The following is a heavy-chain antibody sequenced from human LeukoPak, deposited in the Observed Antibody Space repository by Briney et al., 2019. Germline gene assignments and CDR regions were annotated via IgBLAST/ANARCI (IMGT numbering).Heavy chain of an antibody. CDR3: ARRDYGEPPGVFNI. CDR1: GGSISSYY. J-gene: IGHJ3*02. V-gene: IGHV4-59*08. Sequence: SETLSLTCTVSGGSISSYYWSWIRQPPGKGLEWIGYIYYSGSTNYNPSLKSRVTISVDTSKNQFSLKLSSVTAADTAVYYCARRDYGEPPGVFNIGGQGKMVAVSS. D-gene: IGHD4-17*01. CDR2: IYYSGST.